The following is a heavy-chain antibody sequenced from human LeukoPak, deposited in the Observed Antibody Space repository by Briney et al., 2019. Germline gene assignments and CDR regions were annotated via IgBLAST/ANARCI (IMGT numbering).Heavy chain of an antibody. CDR2: IIPVLGIA. V-gene: IGHV1-69*04. J-gene: IGHJ3*02. CDR3: AREPDVDLSTFRGDAFDI. D-gene: IGHD5-24*01. Sequence: ASVKVSCKASGGTFSSYAISWVRQAPGQGLEWMGRIIPVLGIANYAQKFQGRVTITADKSTSTAYIELSSLRSEDTAVYYCAREPDVDLSTFRGDAFDIWGQGTMVAVSS. CDR1: GGTFSSYA.